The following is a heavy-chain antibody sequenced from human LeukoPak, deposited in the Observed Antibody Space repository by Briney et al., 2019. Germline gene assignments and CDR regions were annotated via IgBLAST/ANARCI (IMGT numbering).Heavy chain of an antibody. Sequence: GGSLRLSCAASGFTFSSYSMNWVRQAPGKGLEWVSSMNSRSSSKYYADSVKGRFTISRDNAKNSLYLQMNSLRAEDTAVYYCAKAYYYDSSGLTHWGQGTLVTVSS. J-gene: IGHJ4*02. CDR2: MNSRSSSK. CDR3: AKAYYYDSSGLTH. V-gene: IGHV3-21*04. CDR1: GFTFSSYS. D-gene: IGHD3-22*01.